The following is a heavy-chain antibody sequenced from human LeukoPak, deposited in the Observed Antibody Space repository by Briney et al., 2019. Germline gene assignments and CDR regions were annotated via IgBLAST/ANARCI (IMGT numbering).Heavy chain of an antibody. Sequence: PSETLSLTCTVSGGSISSSSYYWGWIRQPPGKGLEWIGSIYYSGSTYYNPSLKSRVTISVDTSKNQFSLKLSSVTAVDTAVYYCARISMTGYDKITHDYWGQGTLVTVSS. CDR1: GGSISSSSYY. V-gene: IGHV4-39*07. CDR2: IYYSGST. CDR3: ARISMTGYDKITHDY. D-gene: IGHD3-9*01. J-gene: IGHJ4*02.